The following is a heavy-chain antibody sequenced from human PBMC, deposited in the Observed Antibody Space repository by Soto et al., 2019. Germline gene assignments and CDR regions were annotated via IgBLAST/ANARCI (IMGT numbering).Heavy chain of an antibody. D-gene: IGHD3-10*01. CDR2: VNPIVSTS. J-gene: IGHJ4*02. V-gene: IGHV1-69*08. Sequence: QVQLVQSGAEVKRPGSSVKVSCKASGDTFNFYSINWVRQAPGLGLEWMGRVNPIVSTSKYEQKFQGRVAMTADTSTSTAYMELSSLRSEDTAIYYCASSYGSGYRAFDYWGQGALVTVSS. CDR3: ASSYGSGYRAFDY. CDR1: GDTFNFYS.